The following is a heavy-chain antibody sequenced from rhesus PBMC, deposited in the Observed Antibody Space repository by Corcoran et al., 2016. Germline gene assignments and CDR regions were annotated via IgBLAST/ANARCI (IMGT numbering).Heavy chain of an antibody. V-gene: IGHV4-73*01. Sequence: QVKLQQWGEGLVKPSETLSLTCAAYGGSISGYYWSCIRPPPGTGLEWIGNIDGYSERTNYKPSLKNRVTMSKATSKNQFCRKRSSVTAADTAGYYCARRVATVTLSYFDYWGQGVLVTVSS. CDR3: ARRVATVTLSYFDY. CDR2: IDGYSERT. CDR1: GGSISGYY. J-gene: IGHJ4*01. D-gene: IGHD5-36*02.